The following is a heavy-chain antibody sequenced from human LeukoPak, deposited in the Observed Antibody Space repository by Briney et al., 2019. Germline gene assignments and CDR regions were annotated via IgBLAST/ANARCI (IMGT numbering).Heavy chain of an antibody. J-gene: IGHJ4*02. Sequence: GGSLRLSCAASGFTFSSYSMNWVPQAPGKGLEWVSSISSSSSYIYYADSVKGRFTISRDNAKNSLYLQMNSLRAEDTAVYYCARVDTATFDYWGQGTLVTVSS. D-gene: IGHD5-18*01. V-gene: IGHV3-21*01. CDR2: ISSSSSYI. CDR3: ARVDTATFDY. CDR1: GFTFSSYS.